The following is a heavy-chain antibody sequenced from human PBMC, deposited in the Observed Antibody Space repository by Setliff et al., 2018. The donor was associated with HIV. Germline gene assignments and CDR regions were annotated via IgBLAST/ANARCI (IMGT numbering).Heavy chain of an antibody. J-gene: IGHJ4*02. Sequence: SETLSLTCTVSGGSISSYYWSWIRQPPGKGLEWIGYIYYSGSTNYNPSLKSRVTISVDTSKNQFSLKLSSVTAAVTAVYYCARAIFSGYYSHFDYWGQGTLVTVSS. CDR1: GGSISSYY. D-gene: IGHD3-9*01. CDR2: IYYSGST. CDR3: ARAIFSGYYSHFDY. V-gene: IGHV4-59*01.